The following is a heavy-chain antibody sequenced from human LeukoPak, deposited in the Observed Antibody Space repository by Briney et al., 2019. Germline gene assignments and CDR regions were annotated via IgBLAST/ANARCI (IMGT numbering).Heavy chain of an antibody. CDR2: IYYSGST. Sequence: SETLSLTCTVSGGSISSGGYYWRWIRQHPGKGLEWIGYIYYSGSTYYNPSLKSRVTISVDTSKNQFSLKLSSVTAADTAVYYCATHDSSGPEYFQHWGQGTLVTVSS. V-gene: IGHV4-31*03. CDR3: ATHDSSGPEYFQH. J-gene: IGHJ1*01. CDR1: GGSISSGGYY. D-gene: IGHD3-22*01.